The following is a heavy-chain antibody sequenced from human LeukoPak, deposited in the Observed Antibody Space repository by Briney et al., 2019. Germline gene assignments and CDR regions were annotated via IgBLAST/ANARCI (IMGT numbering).Heavy chain of an antibody. CDR2: IYHSGST. D-gene: IGHD3-10*01. CDR3: ARAKGGSGVD. CDR1: GYPISSGYY. V-gene: IGHV4-38-2*01. J-gene: IGHJ4*02. Sequence: SETLSLTCAVSGYPISSGYYWGWIRQPPGKGLEWIGSIYHSGSTYYNPSLKSRVTISVDTSKNQFSLKLSSVTAADTAVYYCARAKGGSGVDWGQGTLVTVSS.